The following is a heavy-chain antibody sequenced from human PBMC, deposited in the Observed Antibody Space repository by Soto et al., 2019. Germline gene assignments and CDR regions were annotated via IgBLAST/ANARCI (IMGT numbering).Heavy chain of an antibody. CDR1: GFTFSTYA. CDR2: IVASSDST. V-gene: IGHV3-48*01. Sequence: PGESLKISCAASGFTFSTYAMSWVRRAPGKGLEWVAYIVASSDSTYYADSVKGRFTISRDNAKNSLYLQMNSLRAEDTAVYYCARGPSYSWDAFDIWGQGTMVTVSS. J-gene: IGHJ3*02. CDR3: ARGPSYSWDAFDI. D-gene: IGHD1-26*01.